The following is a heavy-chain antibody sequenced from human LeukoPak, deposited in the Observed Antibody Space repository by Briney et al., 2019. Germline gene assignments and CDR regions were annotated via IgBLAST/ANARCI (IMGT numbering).Heavy chain of an antibody. CDR2: ISYDGSNK. Sequence: PGRSLRLSSAASGFTFSSYAMHWVRQAPGKGLEWVAVISYDGSNKYYADSVKGRFTISRDNSKNTLYLQMNSLRAEDTAVYYCATLAVAGTRGGYWGQGTLVTVSS. J-gene: IGHJ4*02. CDR3: ATLAVAGTRGGY. D-gene: IGHD6-19*01. V-gene: IGHV3-30*04. CDR1: GFTFSSYA.